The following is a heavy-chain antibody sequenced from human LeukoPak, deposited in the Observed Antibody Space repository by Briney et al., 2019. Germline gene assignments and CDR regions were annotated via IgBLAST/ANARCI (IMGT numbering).Heavy chain of an antibody. D-gene: IGHD2-21*01. J-gene: IGHJ4*02. V-gene: IGHV4-34*01. CDR1: IGSFSGYH. CDR2: IDHSGNT. CDR3: ARQGSISAFDI. Sequence: SETLSLTCAVYIGSFSGYHWSWIRQPPGRGLEWIGEIDHSGNTKYNPSLKSRVTIPADTSKNQFSLKLRALSAADTAVYFCARQGSISAFDIWGRGTLVTVSS.